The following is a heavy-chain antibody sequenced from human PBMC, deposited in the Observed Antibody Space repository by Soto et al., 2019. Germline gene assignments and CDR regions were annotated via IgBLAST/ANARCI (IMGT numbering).Heavy chain of an antibody. Sequence: SETLSLTCTVSGGSISNYYLSWIRQPPGKGLEWIGYIYYSGSTNYSPSLKSRVTISVDTSKNQLSLKLSSMTAADTAVYYCARAGAATLSDYWGQGTLVTVSS. CDR1: GGSISNYY. CDR3: ARAGAATLSDY. J-gene: IGHJ4*02. D-gene: IGHD2-15*01. CDR2: IYYSGST. V-gene: IGHV4-59*01.